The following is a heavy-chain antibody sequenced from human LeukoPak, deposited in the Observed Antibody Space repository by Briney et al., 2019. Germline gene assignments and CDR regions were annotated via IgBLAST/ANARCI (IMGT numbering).Heavy chain of an antibody. CDR3: VETPNYYYDSSGYLR. Sequence: SETLSLTCTVSGASISSQDYYWGWVRQPPGKGLEWIGSIHHSDGTYHNPSLKSRVTISVDTSKNQFSLKLISVTAADTAVYYCVETPNYYYDSSGYLRWGQGTLVTVSS. J-gene: IGHJ1*01. D-gene: IGHD3-22*01. CDR2: IHHSDGT. CDR1: GASISSQDYY. V-gene: IGHV4-39*07.